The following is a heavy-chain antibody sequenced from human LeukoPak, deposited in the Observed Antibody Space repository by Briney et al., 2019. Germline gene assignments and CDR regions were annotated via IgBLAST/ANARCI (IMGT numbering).Heavy chain of an antibody. Sequence: PGGSLRLSCAASGFTFSSYGMHWVRQAPGKGLEWVAVISYDGSNKYYADSVKGRFTISRDNSKNTLYLQMNSLRAEDTAVYYCAKGSLQLWFYGPRYYFDYWGQGTLVTVSS. J-gene: IGHJ4*02. CDR3: AKGSLQLWFYGPRYYFDY. D-gene: IGHD5-18*01. V-gene: IGHV3-30*18. CDR2: ISYDGSNK. CDR1: GFTFSSYG.